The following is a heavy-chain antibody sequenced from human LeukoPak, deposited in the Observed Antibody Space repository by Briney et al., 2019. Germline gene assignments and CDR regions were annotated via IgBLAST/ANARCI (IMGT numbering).Heavy chain of an antibody. J-gene: IGHJ4*02. Sequence: GGSLRLSCAASGFSFSSESMNWVRQAPGKGLEWVSSISRSSNYLYYADSMKGRFTISRDNAKNSLYLQINSLRAEDTAVYYCARVACSGDSCYMDYWGQGTLVTVSS. CDR2: ISRSSNYL. D-gene: IGHD2-15*01. V-gene: IGHV3-21*06. CDR1: GFSFSSES. CDR3: ARVACSGDSCYMDY.